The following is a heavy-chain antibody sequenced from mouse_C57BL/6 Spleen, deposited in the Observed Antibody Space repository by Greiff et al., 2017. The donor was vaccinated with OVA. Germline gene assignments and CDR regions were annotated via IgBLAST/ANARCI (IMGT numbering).Heavy chain of an antibody. CDR3: ARKATTAVGGFDY. CDR1: GYAFSSSW. J-gene: IGHJ2*01. CDR2: IYPGDGDT. V-gene: IGHV1-82*01. Sequence: VKLMESGPELVKPGASVKISCKASGYAFSSSWMNWVKQRPGKGLEWIGRIYPGDGDTNYNGKFKGKATLTADKSSSTAYMQLSSLTSEDSAVYFGARKATTAVGGFDYWGQGTTLTVSS. D-gene: IGHD1-1*01.